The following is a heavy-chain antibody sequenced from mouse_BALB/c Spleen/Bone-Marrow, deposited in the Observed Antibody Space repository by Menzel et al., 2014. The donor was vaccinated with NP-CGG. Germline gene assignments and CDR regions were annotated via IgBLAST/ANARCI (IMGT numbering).Heavy chain of an antibody. D-gene: IGHD2-4*01. V-gene: IGHV5-6-4*01. CDR1: GFSFSSYS. J-gene: IGHJ2*01. CDR3: SKDGGYDYSYYFDY. CDR2: ISSGGHDT. Sequence: EVKLVESGGGLVKPGGSLKPSCAASGFSFSSYSMSWVRQTPEKRLEWVATISSGGHDTYYPDSVKGRFTISRDNAKNTLYLQMSSLKSEDTAMYYCSKDGGYDYSYYFDYWGQGTTLTVSS.